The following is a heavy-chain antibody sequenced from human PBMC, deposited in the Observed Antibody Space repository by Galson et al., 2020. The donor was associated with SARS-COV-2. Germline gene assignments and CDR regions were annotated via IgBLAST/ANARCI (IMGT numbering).Heavy chain of an antibody. J-gene: IGHJ6*02. D-gene: IGHD3-9*01. CDR1: GFTFSSYG. Sequence: GGSLRLSCAASGFTFSSYGMHWVRQAPGKGLEWVAVIWYDGSNKYYADSGKGPFTISRDNSKNTLYLQMNSLRAEDTAVYYCARQITDYDILTGFAEPYYYYYGMDVWGQGTTVTVSS. V-gene: IGHV3-33*01. CDR3: ARQITDYDILTGFAEPYYYYYGMDV. CDR2: IWYDGSNK.